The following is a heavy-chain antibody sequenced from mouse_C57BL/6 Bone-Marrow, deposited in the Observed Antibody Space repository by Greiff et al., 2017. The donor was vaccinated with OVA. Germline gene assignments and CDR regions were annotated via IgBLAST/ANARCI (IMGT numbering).Heavy chain of an antibody. CDR1: GFNIKDDY. CDR3: TKDYYDYLYYAMDY. D-gene: IGHD2-4*01. CDR2: IDPENGDT. J-gene: IGHJ4*01. V-gene: IGHV14-4*01. Sequence: EVKLMESGAELVRPGASVKLSCTASGFNIKDDYMHWVKQRPEQGLEWIGWIDPENGDTEYASKFQGKATITADTYSNTAYLQLSSLTSEDTAVYYCTKDYYDYLYYAMDYWGQGTSVTVSS.